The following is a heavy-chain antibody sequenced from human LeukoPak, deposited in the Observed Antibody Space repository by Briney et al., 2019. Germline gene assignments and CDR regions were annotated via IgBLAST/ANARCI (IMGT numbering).Heavy chain of an antibody. D-gene: IGHD5-12*01. CDR2: ISAYNGNT. CDR1: GYTFTSYG. V-gene: IGHV1-18*01. CDR3: ASPIVANYYGMDV. J-gene: IGHJ6*02. Sequence: SVQVSCKASGYTFTSYGISWVRQAPGQGLEWMGWISAYNGNTNYAQKLQGRVTMTTDTSTSTAYMELRSLRSDDTAVYYCASPIVANYYGMDVWGQGTTVTVSS.